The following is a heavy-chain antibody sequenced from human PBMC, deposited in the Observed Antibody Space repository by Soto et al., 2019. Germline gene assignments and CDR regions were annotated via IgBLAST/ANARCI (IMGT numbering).Heavy chain of an antibody. Sequence: GSLRLSCATSGFTFSSYAMTWVRQAPGKGLEWVSGITAYGGTTYYADSVKGRFTISRDNSENTLHLQMNSLRAEDTAVYYCAKGNLVVVSAPLDCWGQGTLVTVSS. CDR2: ITAYGGTT. V-gene: IGHV3-23*01. D-gene: IGHD2-21*01. CDR1: GFTFSSYA. CDR3: AKGNLVVVSAPLDC. J-gene: IGHJ4*02.